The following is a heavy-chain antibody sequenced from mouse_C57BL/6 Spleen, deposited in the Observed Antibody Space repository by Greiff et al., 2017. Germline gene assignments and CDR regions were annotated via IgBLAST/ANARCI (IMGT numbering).Heavy chain of an antibody. CDR2: ISNGGGST. D-gene: IGHD1-1*01. J-gene: IGHJ2*01. CDR1: GFTFSDYY. Sequence: EVQRVESGGGLVQPGGSLKLSCAASGFTFSDYYMYWVRQTPEKRLEWVAYISNGGGSTYYPDTVKGRFTISRDNAKNTLYLQMSRLKSEDTAMYYCARQGYYYGSSYDYWGQGTTLTVSS. V-gene: IGHV5-12*01. CDR3: ARQGYYYGSSYDY.